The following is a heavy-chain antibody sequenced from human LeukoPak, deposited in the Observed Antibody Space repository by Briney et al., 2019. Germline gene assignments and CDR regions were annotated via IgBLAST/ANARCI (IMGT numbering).Heavy chain of an antibody. CDR2: ISSSGSTI. Sequence: GGSLRLSCAASGFTFSGYDMSWIRQAPGKGLEWVSYISSSGSTIYYADSVKGRFTISRDNAKNSLYLQMNSLRAEDTAVYYCARDRGYSGYANFDYWGQGTLVTVSS. CDR1: GFTFSGYD. D-gene: IGHD5-12*01. J-gene: IGHJ4*02. CDR3: ARDRGYSGYANFDY. V-gene: IGHV3-11*01.